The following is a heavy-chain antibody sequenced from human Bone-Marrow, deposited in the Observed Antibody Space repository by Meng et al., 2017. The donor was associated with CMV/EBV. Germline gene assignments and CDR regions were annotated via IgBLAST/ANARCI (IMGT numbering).Heavy chain of an antibody. CDR2: IYYSGST. CDR1: GGSVSSGSYY. D-gene: IGHD3-10*01. Sequence: SETLSLTCTVSGGSVSSGSYYWSWIRQPPGKGLEWIGYIYYSGSTNYNPSLKSRVTISVDTSKNQFSLKLSSVTAADTAVYYCARDRGELLLDYWGQGTLVTVSS. V-gene: IGHV4-61*01. CDR3: ARDRGELLLDY. J-gene: IGHJ4*02.